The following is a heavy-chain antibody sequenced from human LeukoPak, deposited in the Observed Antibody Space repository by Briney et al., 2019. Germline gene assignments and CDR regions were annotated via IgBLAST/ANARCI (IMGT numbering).Heavy chain of an antibody. J-gene: IGHJ6*04. CDR3: SIDPGRNVRGVVRAVDV. CDR1: GSTFSSYA. V-gene: IGHV3-30-3*01. Sequence: GGSLRLSCAASGSTFSSYAMHWVRQAPGKGLEWVAVISYDGSNKYYADSVKGRFTISRDNSKNTLYLQMNSLRAEDTAVYYCSIDPGRNVRGVVRAVDVWGKGTTVIVSS. CDR2: ISYDGSNK. D-gene: IGHD3-10*01.